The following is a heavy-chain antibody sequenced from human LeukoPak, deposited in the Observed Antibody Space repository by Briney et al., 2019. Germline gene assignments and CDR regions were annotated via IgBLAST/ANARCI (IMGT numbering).Heavy chain of an antibody. V-gene: IGHV4-59*01. CDR1: GGSISSYY. CDR3: ARYNQYYYYMDV. D-gene: IGHD5-24*01. CDR2: IYYSGST. Sequence: SETLSLTCTVSGGSISSYYWSWIRQPPGKGLEWIGYIYYSGSTNYNPSLKSRVTISVDTSKNQFSLKLSSVTAADTAVYYCARYNQYYYYMDVWGKGTTVTVSS. J-gene: IGHJ6*03.